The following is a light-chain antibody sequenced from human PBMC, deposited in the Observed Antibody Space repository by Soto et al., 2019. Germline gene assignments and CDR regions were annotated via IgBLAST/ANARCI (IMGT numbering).Light chain of an antibody. Sequence: DIVMTQSPYSLAVSLGERATINCKSSQSVLYSSNNKNYLAWYQQKPGQPPKLLISWAYTRESGVPDRFSGSGSGTDFTLTISSLQAEDVAVYYSQQDYSTPRLTFGGGTKMEIK. V-gene: IGKV4-1*01. CDR1: QSVLYSSNNKNY. CDR2: WAY. J-gene: IGKJ4*01. CDR3: QQDYSTPRLT.